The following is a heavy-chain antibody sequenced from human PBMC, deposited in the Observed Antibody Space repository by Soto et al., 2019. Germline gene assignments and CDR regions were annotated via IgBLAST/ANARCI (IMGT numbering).Heavy chain of an antibody. CDR2: IKSKTDGGTT. Sequence: GSLRLSCAASGFTFSNAWMSWVRQAPGKGLEWVGRIKSKTDGGTTDYAAPVKGRFTISRDDSKNTLYLQMNSLKTEDTAVYYCTTDSPVPEGYDAFDIWGQGTMVTVSS. V-gene: IGHV3-15*01. D-gene: IGHD5-18*01. CDR3: TTDSPVPEGYDAFDI. J-gene: IGHJ3*02. CDR1: GFTFSNAW.